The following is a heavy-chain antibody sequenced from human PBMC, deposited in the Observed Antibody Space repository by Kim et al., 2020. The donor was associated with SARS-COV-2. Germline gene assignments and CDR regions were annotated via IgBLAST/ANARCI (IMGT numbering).Heavy chain of an antibody. CDR2: IKSKTDGGTT. Sequence: GGSLRLSCAASGFTFSNAWMSWVRQAPGKGLEWVGRIKSKTDGGTTDYAAPVKCRFTISRDDSKNTLYLQMNSLKTEDTAVYYCTTLLRYFDWLDVKYYYYGMDVWGQGTTVTVSS. V-gene: IGHV3-15*01. D-gene: IGHD3-9*01. J-gene: IGHJ6*02. CDR3: TTLLRYFDWLDVKYYYYGMDV. CDR1: GFTFSNAW.